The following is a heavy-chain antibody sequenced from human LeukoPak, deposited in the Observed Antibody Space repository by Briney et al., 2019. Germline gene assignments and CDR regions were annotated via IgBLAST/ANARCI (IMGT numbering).Heavy chain of an antibody. CDR1: GGSIRGSY. CDR3: ARGGVGCSSTSCYPVDP. J-gene: IGHJ5*02. Sequence: PSETLSLTCTVSGGSIRGSYWSWIRQPPGKGLEWIGYIYYSGSTDYNPSLKSRVTISVDTSKNQFSLKLNSMTAADTAVYYCARGGVGCSSTSCYPVDPWGQGTLVTVSS. D-gene: IGHD2-2*01. CDR2: IYYSGST. V-gene: IGHV4-59*01.